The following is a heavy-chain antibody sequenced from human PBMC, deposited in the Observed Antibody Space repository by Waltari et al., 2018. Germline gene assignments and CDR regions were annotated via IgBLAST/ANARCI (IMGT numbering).Heavy chain of an antibody. CDR2: IYTSGST. J-gene: IGHJ4*02. Sequence: QVQLQESGPGLEKPSQTLSLTCTVSGGSISRGSYYWIWIRQPAGKGLEWIGRIYTSGSTNYNPSLKRRVTILVDTSKSQFSLKLSSVSAADTAVYYCASSRPYCSGGSCYLFYWGQGTLVTVSS. D-gene: IGHD2-15*01. V-gene: IGHV4-61*02. CDR3: ASSRPYCSGGSCYLFY. CDR1: GGSISRGSYY.